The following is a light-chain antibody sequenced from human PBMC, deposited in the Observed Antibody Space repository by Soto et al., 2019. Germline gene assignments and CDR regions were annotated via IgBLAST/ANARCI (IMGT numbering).Light chain of an antibody. V-gene: IGLV2-11*01. CDR1: SSDIGAYNY. Sequence: QSALTQPRSVSGSPGQSVAISCTGTSSDIGAYNYVSWYQQHPGKAPKVMIYDVDKRPSGVPDRFSGSKSGNTASLTISDLKAEDEADYYCCSNAGRPDVFGTGTQLTVL. CDR2: DVD. J-gene: IGLJ1*01. CDR3: CSNAGRPDV.